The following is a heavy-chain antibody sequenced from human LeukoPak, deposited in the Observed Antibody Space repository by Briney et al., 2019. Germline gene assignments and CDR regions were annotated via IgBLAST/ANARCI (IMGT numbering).Heavy chain of an antibody. CDR1: VGSFSGYY. V-gene: IGHV4-34*01. Sequence: SETLSLTCAAYVGSFSGYYWGWIRQPPGKGLEWIGEINHSGSTNYNPSLKSRVTISVDTSKNQFSLKLSSVTAADTAVYYCARGTPPDIVVVPAATQGVYYFDYWGQGTLVTVSS. D-gene: IGHD2-2*01. J-gene: IGHJ4*02. CDR3: ARGTPPDIVVVPAATQGVYYFDY. CDR2: INHSGST.